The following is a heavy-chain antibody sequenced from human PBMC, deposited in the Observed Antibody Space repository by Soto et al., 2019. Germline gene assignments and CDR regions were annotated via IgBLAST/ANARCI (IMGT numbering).Heavy chain of an antibody. J-gene: IGHJ6*02. V-gene: IGHV3-30*18. CDR3: AKDWNPIVHYYYGMDV. CDR1: GYSFSSYG. D-gene: IGHD1-26*01. CDR2: ISYDGSNK. Sequence: QVQLVESGGGEVQPGRTLRLSCAASGYSFSSYGMHWVRQAPGKGLEWVAVISYDGSNKYYADSVKGRFTISRDNSKNTLYLQINSLRAEDTAVYYCAKDWNPIVHYYYGMDVWGQGTTVTVSS.